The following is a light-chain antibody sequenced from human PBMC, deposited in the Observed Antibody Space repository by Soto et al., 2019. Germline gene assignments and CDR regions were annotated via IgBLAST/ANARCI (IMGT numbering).Light chain of an antibody. V-gene: IGKV3-11*01. CDR2: DAS. CDR3: QQRSSWPPIT. Sequence: EIVLTQYPGTLSLSPGERATLSCTASQSVSSSTYLAWYQQKPSQAPRLLIFDASNRAAGVPARFSGSGSGTDFTLTIRSLEPEDFAVYFCQQRSSWPPITFGQGTRLETK. J-gene: IGKJ5*01. CDR1: QSVSSSTY.